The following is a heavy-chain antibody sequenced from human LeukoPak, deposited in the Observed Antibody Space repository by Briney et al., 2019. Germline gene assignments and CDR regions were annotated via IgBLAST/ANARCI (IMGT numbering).Heavy chain of an antibody. V-gene: IGHV4-4*07. CDR3: ASTDPTMTPDYYYYGMDV. CDR2: IYTSGST. D-gene: IGHD4-17*01. Sequence: SETLSLTCTVSGGSISSYYWSWIRQPAGKGLEWIGRIYTSGSTNYNPSLKSRVTMSVDTSKNQFSLKLSSVTAADTAVYYCASTDPTMTPDYYYYGMDVWGQGTTVTVSS. J-gene: IGHJ6*02. CDR1: GGSISSYY.